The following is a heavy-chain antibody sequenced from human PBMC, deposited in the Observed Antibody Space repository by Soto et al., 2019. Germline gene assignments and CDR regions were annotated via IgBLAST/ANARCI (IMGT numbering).Heavy chain of an antibody. CDR1: GYTFTSYA. D-gene: IGHD1-7*01. Sequence: ASVEVSCKXSGYTFTSYAMHWVRQAPGQRLEWMGWINAGNGNTKYSQKFQGRVTITRDTSASTAYMELSSLRSEDTAVYYCARELGTYAPHYYYYGMDVWGQGTTVTVSS. CDR2: INAGNGNT. CDR3: ARELGTYAPHYYYYGMDV. J-gene: IGHJ6*02. V-gene: IGHV1-3*01.